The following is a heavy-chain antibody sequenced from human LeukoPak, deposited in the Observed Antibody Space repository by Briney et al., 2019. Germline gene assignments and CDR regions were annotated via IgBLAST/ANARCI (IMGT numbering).Heavy chain of an antibody. CDR1: EYTLTGYF. CDR2: FHPKSGET. CDR3: ARDRTRYNYYSYMDV. D-gene: IGHD1-14*01. V-gene: IGHV1-2*02. Sequence: GASVKVSCKASEYTLTGYFMHWVRQAPGQGLEWRGGFHPKSGETNYAQQFQGRATMPSDTSIRTAYVALNRLTCDATAGSSFARDRTRYNYYSYMDVGGKGPAVT. J-gene: IGHJ6*03.